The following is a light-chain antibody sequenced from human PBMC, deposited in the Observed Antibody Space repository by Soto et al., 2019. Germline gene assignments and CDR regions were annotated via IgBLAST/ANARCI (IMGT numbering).Light chain of an antibody. CDR3: QQSYSAPYT. CDR1: QSIRNY. CDR2: VAY. Sequence: DIQMTQSPSSLSASVGDRVTITCRASQSIRNYVNWSQQKPGKAPKFLIYVAYTLQIGVPSRFSGSGSGTDFTLTISSLQPEDFATYYCQQSYSAPYTFGPVTKLEIK. J-gene: IGKJ2*01. V-gene: IGKV1-39*01.